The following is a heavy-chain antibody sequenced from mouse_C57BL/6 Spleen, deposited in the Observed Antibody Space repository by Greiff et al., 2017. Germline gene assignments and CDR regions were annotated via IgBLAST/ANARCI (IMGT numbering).Heavy chain of an antibody. CDR3: AKSHSLWSSYYYAMDY. V-gene: IGHV1-53*01. Sequence: QVQLQQPGTELVKPGASVKLSCKASGYTFTSYWMHWVKQRPGQGLEWIGNINPSNGGTNYNEKFKSKATLTVDKSSSTAYMQLSSLTSEDSAVYYCAKSHSLWSSYYYAMDYWGQGTSVTVSS. D-gene: IGHD1-1*02. CDR2: INPSNGGT. CDR1: GYTFTSYW. J-gene: IGHJ4*01.